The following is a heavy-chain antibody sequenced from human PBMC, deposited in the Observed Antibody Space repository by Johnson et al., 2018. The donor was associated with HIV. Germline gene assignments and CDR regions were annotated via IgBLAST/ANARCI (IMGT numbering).Heavy chain of an antibody. CDR3: ARVKQWLRRGGTDALDI. V-gene: IGHV3-7*05. D-gene: IGHD6-19*01. J-gene: IGHJ3*02. CDR1: GFTFSSYW. CDR2: IKQDGSEK. Sequence: VQLVESGGGLVQPGGSLRLSCAASGFTFSSYWMSWVRQAPGRGLEWVANIKQDGSEKYNVDSVKGRFTVSRDNAKNSLYLQMSSLTAEDTAMYYCARVKQWLRRGGTDALDIWGPGTMVVVSS.